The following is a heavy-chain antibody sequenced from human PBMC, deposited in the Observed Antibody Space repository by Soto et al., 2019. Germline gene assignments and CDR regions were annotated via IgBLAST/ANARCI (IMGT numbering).Heavy chain of an antibody. J-gene: IGHJ4*02. CDR2: ISAYNGNT. D-gene: IGHD1-26*01. V-gene: IGHV1-18*04. CDR3: GRDQRGRKAGGFSV. Sequence: GASVKVSCKASGYTFTSYGISWVRQAPGQGLEWMGWISAYNGNTNYAQELQGRVTMTTDTSTSTAYMEPRSLRSDDTAVYYCGRDQRGRKAGGFSVWGQGTLVTVSS. CDR1: GYTFTSYG.